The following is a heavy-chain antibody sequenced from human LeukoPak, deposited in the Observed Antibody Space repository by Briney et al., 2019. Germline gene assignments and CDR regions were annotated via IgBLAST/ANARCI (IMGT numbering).Heavy chain of an antibody. CDR3: ARAGNYYFEY. D-gene: IGHD3-10*01. J-gene: IGHJ4*02. Sequence: GGSLRLSCAASGFTFRTYWMHWVRKTPGQGLVWVSRINSDGSPTNYADSVKGRFTVSRDNAQNTLYLQMSSLRAEDTAVYYCARAGNYYFEYWGQGALVTVSS. CDR2: INSDGSPT. CDR1: GFTFRTYW. V-gene: IGHV3-74*01.